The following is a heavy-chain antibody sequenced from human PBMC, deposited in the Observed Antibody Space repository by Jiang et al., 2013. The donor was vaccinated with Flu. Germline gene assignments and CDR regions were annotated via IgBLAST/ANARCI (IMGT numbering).Heavy chain of an antibody. J-gene: IGHJ6*02. CDR3: ASLGPYYYYGMDV. Sequence: EWTGYIYYSGSTNXNPSLKSRVTISVDTSKNQFSLKLSSVTAADTAVYYCASLGPYYYYGMDVWGQGTTVTVSS. CDR2: IYYSGST. V-gene: IGHV4-59*01. D-gene: IGHD3-3*02.